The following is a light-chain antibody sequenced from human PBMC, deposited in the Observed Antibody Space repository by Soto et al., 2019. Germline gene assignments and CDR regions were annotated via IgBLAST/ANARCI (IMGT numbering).Light chain of an antibody. CDR1: QSISTK. V-gene: IGKV3D-15*01. Sequence: VLTQSPGTLSLSPGETATLSCRTRQSISTKLAWYQKKLGQAPRLLIYGASTRATGIPARFSGSGSGTELTLTISSLQSEDFAVYYCQQYHNWPPITFGQGTRLEIK. CDR2: GAS. CDR3: QQYHNWPPIT. J-gene: IGKJ5*01.